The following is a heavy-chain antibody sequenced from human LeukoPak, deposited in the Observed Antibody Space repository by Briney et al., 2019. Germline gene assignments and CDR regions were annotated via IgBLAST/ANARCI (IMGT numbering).Heavy chain of an antibody. CDR1: GGSISSGSYY. CDR2: IHTSGST. V-gene: IGHV4-61*02. Sequence: SETLSLTCTVSGGSISSGSYYWSWIRQPAGKGLEWIGRIHTSGSTNYSPSLKSRVTMSVDTSKNQFSLKLSSVTAADTAVYYCARDRYYYDSSARYFDYWGQGTLVTVSS. D-gene: IGHD3-22*01. J-gene: IGHJ4*02. CDR3: ARDRYYYDSSARYFDY.